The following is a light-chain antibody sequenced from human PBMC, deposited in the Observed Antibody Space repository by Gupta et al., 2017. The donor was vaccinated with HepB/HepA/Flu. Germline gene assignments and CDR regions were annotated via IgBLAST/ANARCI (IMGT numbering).Light chain of an antibody. Sequence: EIVMTQSPATLSVSPGERATLSCRASQSLSSSELAWYQQKPGQAPKLLIHGASTRATGMPARFSGSGSGTXFTLTIXSLQPEDFAVYYCLQDTNWPLTFGXGTKVEIK. CDR3: LQDTNWPLT. CDR2: GAS. V-gene: IGKV3-15*01. J-gene: IGKJ4*01. CDR1: QSLSSS.